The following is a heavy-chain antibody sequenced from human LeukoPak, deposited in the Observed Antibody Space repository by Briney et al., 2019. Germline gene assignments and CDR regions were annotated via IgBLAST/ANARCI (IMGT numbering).Heavy chain of an antibody. Sequence: SGGSLRLSCAASGLTFSSYVMNWVRQAPGKGLEWVANIREDGSEKYYVDSVKGRFTISRDNAKNSLYLQMNSLRAEDTAVYYCARGYSGYSYWGQGTLVTVSS. J-gene: IGHJ4*02. CDR3: ARGYSGYSY. CDR2: IREDGSEK. CDR1: GLTFSSYV. V-gene: IGHV3-7*05. D-gene: IGHD5-12*01.